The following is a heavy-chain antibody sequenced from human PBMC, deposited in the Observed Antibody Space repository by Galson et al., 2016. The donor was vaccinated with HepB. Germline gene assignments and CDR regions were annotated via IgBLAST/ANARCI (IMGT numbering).Heavy chain of an antibody. J-gene: IGHJ4*02. CDR3: ARLRGSYYGGYFDY. V-gene: IGHV3-48*02. CDR1: AFTFSSYS. D-gene: IGHD1-26*01. CDR2: ISSSSTTI. Sequence: SLRLSCAASAFTFSSYSMIWVRQAPGKGLDWVSYISSSSTTIYYADSVEGRFTISRDNAKNSLYLQMNSLRDEDTAVYYCARLRGSYYGGYFDYWGQGTLVTVSS.